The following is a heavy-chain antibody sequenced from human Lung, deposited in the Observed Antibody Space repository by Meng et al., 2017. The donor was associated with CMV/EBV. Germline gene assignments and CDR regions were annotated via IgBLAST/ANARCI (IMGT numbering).Heavy chain of an antibody. CDR2: ISWNSGSI. CDR1: GFTFDDYA. CDR3: AKADIVVVPAGAFDI. J-gene: IGHJ3*02. V-gene: IGHV3-9*01. D-gene: IGHD2-2*01. Sequence: GGSLRLSCAASGFTFDDYAMHWVRQAPGKGLEWVSGISWNSGSIGYADSVKGRFTISRDNAKNSLYLQMNSLRAEDTALYYCAKADIVVVPAGAFDIWGQGTXVTVSS.